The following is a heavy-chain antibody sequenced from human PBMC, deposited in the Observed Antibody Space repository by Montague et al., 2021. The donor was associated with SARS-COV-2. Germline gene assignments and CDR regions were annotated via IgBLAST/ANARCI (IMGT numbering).Heavy chain of an antibody. CDR3: AGGMIRGVTTPFDY. Sequence: SETLSLTCSVSSDSIITSGYYWGWIRQPPGKELEWIGNIYYSGTTYYNPSLQSRGTISVDTSKNYLSLRLSSVTAADTAVYSCAGGMIRGVTTPFDYWGQGSQVTVSS. J-gene: IGHJ4*02. D-gene: IGHD3-10*01. CDR2: IYYSGTT. V-gene: IGHV4-39*02. CDR1: SDSIITSGYY.